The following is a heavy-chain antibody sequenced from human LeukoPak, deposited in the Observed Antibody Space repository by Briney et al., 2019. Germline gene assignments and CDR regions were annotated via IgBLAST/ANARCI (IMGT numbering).Heavy chain of an antibody. CDR1: GFTFSSYA. D-gene: IGHD6-19*01. V-gene: IGHV3-30*04. Sequence: GGSLRLPCAASGFTFSSYAMHWVRQAPGKGLEWGAVISYDGSNKYYADSVKGRFTISRDNSKNTLYLQMNSLRAEDTAVYYCARDGFSSGWGSPVDYWGQGTLVTVSS. CDR3: ARDGFSSGWGSPVDY. J-gene: IGHJ4*02. CDR2: ISYDGSNK.